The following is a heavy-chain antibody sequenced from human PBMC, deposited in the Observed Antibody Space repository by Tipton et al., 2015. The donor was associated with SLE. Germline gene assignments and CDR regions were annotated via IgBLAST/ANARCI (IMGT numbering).Heavy chain of an antibody. D-gene: IGHD1-1*01. V-gene: IGHV1-18*01. J-gene: IGHJ3*02. CDR3: ARGRTRRNDAYDI. CDR2: ISAYNGNA. CDR1: GYTFSNYQ. Sequence: QSGPEVKKSGASVKVSCKTSGYTFSNYQITWVRQAPGQGLEWMGWISAYNGNAYYAQKVQGRVTMTTDTSTNTAYMELRSLRSDDTAVYYCARGRTRRNDAYDIWGQGTLVTVSS.